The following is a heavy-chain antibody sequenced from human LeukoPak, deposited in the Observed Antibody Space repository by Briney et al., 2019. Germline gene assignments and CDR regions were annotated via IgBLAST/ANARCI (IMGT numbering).Heavy chain of an antibody. CDR2: IRSNGDTA. D-gene: IGHD3-3*01. CDR3: AKRYYDFPLDY. CDR1: GFTVSSIA. V-gene: IGHV3-23*01. Sequence: PGGSLRLSCAASGFTVSSIAMTWVRQAPGKGLEWVSTIRSNGDTAYNADSVKGRFTISRDNSKKTLYLQMNSLRVEDTAIYYCAKRYYDFPLDYWGQGTLVTVSS. J-gene: IGHJ4*02.